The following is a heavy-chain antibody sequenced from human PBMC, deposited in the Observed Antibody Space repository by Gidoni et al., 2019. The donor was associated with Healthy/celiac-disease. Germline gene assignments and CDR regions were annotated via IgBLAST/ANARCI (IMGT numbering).Heavy chain of an antibody. Sequence: EVQLVESGGGLVQPGRSLRLSCAASGFTFADYAMPWVRQAPGKGLEWVAGISWNSGSIGYADSVKCRFTISRDNAKNSLYLQMNSLRAEDTALYYCAKDMESGPPDLNCSGGSCYYYGMDVWGQGTTVTVSS. D-gene: IGHD2-15*01. J-gene: IGHJ6*02. CDR1: GFTFADYA. CDR2: ISWNSGSI. V-gene: IGHV3-9*01. CDR3: AKDMESGPPDLNCSGGSCYYYGMDV.